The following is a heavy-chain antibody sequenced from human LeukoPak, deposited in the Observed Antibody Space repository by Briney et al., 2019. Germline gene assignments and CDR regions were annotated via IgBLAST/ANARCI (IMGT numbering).Heavy chain of an antibody. V-gene: IGHV1-8*01. CDR3: ARGTGMVPTNWGFFYFYSLDV. J-gene: IGHJ6*02. CDR2: MSPNSGKT. CDR1: GYTFSSHD. Sequence: ASVKVSCKASGYTFSSHDINWVRQATGQGLEWMGWMSPNSGKTDHAQQFQGRVVMTMNTSITTVYMELSGLTSDDTAMYYCARGTGMVPTNWGFFYFYSLDVWGQGTTVTVSS. D-gene: IGHD7-27*01.